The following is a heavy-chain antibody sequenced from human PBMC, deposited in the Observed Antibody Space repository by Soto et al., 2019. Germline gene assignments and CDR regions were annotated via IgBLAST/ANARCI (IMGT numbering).Heavy chain of an antibody. CDR3: AKAPRGYCSSTSCYSVVDP. J-gene: IGHJ5*02. CDR2: ISGSGGST. D-gene: IGHD2-2*01. CDR1: GFTFSSYA. Sequence: GGSLRLSCAASGFTFSSYAMSWVRQAPGKGLEWVSAISGSGGSTYYADSVKGRFTISRDNSKNTLYLQMNSLRAEDTAVYYCAKAPRGYCSSTSCYSVVDPWGQGTLVTVSS. V-gene: IGHV3-23*01.